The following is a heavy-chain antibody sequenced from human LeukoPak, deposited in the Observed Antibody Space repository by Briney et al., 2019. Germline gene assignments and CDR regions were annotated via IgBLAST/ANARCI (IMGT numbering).Heavy chain of an antibody. V-gene: IGHV3-20*04. CDR1: GFTFDDYG. J-gene: IGHJ4*02. Sequence: GGSLRLSCAASGFTFDDYGMSWVRQAPGKGLEWVSGINWNGGSTGYADSVKGRFTISRDNAKNSLYLQMNSLRAEDTALYYCARGTLKAAATNFDYWGQGTLVTVSS. D-gene: IGHD6-13*01. CDR3: ARGTLKAAATNFDY. CDR2: INWNGGST.